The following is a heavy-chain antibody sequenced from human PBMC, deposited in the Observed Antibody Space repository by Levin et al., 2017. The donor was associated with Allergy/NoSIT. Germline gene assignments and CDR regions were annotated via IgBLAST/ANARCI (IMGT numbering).Heavy chain of an antibody. J-gene: IGHJ6*02. Sequence: GGSLRLSCAASGFTFGTYAMRWVRQTPGKGLEWVSGISGSGGSTYYADSVKGRFTISRDNSKNTLYLEMNSLRVEDTAVYYCAKDGWTHYGMDVWGQGTTVTVSS. CDR1: GFTFGTYA. D-gene: IGHD3/OR15-3a*01. CDR2: ISGSGGST. CDR3: AKDGWTHYGMDV. V-gene: IGHV3-23*01.